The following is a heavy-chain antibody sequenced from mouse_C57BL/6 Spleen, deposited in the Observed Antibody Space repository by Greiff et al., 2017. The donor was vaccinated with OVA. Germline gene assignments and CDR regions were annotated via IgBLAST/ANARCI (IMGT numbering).Heavy chain of an antibody. CDR1: GFNIKNTY. D-gene: IGHD2-2*01. CDR3: ATGVTRGVYYAMDD. V-gene: IGHV14-3*01. CDR2: IDPANGNT. J-gene: IGHJ4*01. Sequence: EVKLQESVAELVRPGASVKLSCTASGFNIKNTYMHWVKQRPEQGLEWIGRIDPANGNTKYAPKFQGKATITADTSSNTAYLQLSSLTSEDPAIYYCATGVTRGVYYAMDDWGQGTSVTVSS.